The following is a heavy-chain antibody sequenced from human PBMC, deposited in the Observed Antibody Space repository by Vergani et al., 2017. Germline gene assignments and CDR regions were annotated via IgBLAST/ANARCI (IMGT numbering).Heavy chain of an antibody. CDR3: ARDRVVAATEYYYYYMDV. CDR1: GFTFSSYS. J-gene: IGHJ6*03. V-gene: IGHV3-48*02. D-gene: IGHD2-15*01. CDR2: ISSSSSTI. Sequence: EVQLVESGGGLVQPGGSLRLSCAASGFTFSSYSMNWVRQAPGKGLEGVSYISSSSSTIYYADYVKGRFTISRDNAKNSLYLQMNSLRDEDTAVYYCARDRVVAATEYYYYYMDVWGKGTTVTVSS.